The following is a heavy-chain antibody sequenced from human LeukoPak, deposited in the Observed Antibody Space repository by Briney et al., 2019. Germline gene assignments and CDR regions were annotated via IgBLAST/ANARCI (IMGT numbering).Heavy chain of an antibody. Sequence: PGGSLRLSCAASGFTFSSYGMHWVHQAPGKGLEWVAFIRYDGNDKYYADSVKGRFTISRDNSKNTLYLQMNSLRVEDTAVYFCAKQYSGSRSLDYWGQGTLVTVSS. CDR1: GFTFSSYG. V-gene: IGHV3-30*02. D-gene: IGHD5-12*01. J-gene: IGHJ4*02. CDR3: AKQYSGSRSLDY. CDR2: IRYDGNDK.